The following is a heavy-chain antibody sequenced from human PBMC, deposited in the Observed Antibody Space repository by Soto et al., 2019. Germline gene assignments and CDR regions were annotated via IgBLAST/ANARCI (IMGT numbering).Heavy chain of an antibody. V-gene: IGHV3-21*01. J-gene: IGHJ6*02. CDR2: ISSSSSYI. D-gene: IGHD3-10*01. Sequence: GGSLRLSCAASGFTFSSYSMNWVRQAPGKGLEWVSSISSSSSYIYYADSVKGRFTISRDNAKNSLYLQMNSLRAEDTAVYYCARALLLWFGESHYYGMDVWGQGTTVTVS. CDR1: GFTFSSYS. CDR3: ARALLLWFGESHYYGMDV.